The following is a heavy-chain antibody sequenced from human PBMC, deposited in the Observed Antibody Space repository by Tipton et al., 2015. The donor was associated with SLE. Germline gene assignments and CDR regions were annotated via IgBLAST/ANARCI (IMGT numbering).Heavy chain of an antibody. D-gene: IGHD3-3*01. CDR1: GGSFSDYY. CDR3: ARGGDFWSGPTSYYYYYYYMDV. V-gene: IGHV4-34*01. Sequence: TLSLTCAVYGGSFSDYYWSWIRQPPGKGLEWIGEINHSGSTNYNPSLKSRLTISVDTSKNQFSMKLRSVTAADTAVYYCARGGDFWSGPTSYYYYYYYMDVWGKGTTVTVSS. J-gene: IGHJ6*03. CDR2: INHSGST.